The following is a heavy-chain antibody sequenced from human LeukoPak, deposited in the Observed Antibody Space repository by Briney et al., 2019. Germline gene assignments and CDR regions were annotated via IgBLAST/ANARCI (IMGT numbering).Heavy chain of an antibody. V-gene: IGHV5-51*01. CDR2: IYPGDSDT. D-gene: IGHD7-27*01. CDR3: ARREDTLGIAFDI. Sequence: GEFLKISCTGSGYSFTSYWIGWGRPLPGKGLEWMGIIYPGDSDTRYSPSFQGQVTISADKSISTAYLPWSSLKASDTAMYYCARREDTLGIAFDIWGQGTMVTVSS. CDR1: GYSFTSYW. J-gene: IGHJ3*02.